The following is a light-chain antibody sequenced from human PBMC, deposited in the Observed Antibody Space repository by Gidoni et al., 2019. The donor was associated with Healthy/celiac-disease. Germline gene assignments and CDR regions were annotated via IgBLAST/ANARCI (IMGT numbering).Light chain of an antibody. CDR3: QQYDNLPIT. CDR2: DAS. J-gene: IGKJ5*01. CDR1: QDISNY. Sequence: DIQMTQYPSSLSASVGDRVTITCQASQDISNYLNWYQQKPGKAPKLLIYDASNLETGVTSRFSGSGSGTDFTFTISSLQPEDIATYYCQQYDNLPITFGQXTRLEIK. V-gene: IGKV1-33*01.